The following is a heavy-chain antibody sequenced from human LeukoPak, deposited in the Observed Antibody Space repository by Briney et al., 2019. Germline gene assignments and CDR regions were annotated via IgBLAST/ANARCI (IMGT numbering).Heavy chain of an antibody. CDR3: ARVKTAATTYYFDY. Sequence: ASVKVSCKASGYSFTSYYMHWVRQAPGQGLEWMGIINPSGGGTGYAQKFQGRVTMTRDMSTTTVYMELSSLRSEDTAVYYCARVKTAATTYYFDYWGQGTLVTVSS. D-gene: IGHD6-13*01. CDR2: INPSGGGT. CDR1: GYSFTSYY. V-gene: IGHV1-46*01. J-gene: IGHJ4*02.